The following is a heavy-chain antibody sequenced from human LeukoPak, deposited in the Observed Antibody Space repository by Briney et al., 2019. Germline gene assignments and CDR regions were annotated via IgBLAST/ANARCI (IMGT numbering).Heavy chain of an antibody. CDR3: AGDPQGIRYFDY. D-gene: IGHD3-16*01. CDR1: GYNLPRYH. Sequence: ASVKVSCKAAGYNLPRYHMYWMRQAPGQGFEWMGVINPSGGTTYAQKFQGRITLTRDVSTSTVYMHLSSLRSEDTAVYYCAGDPQGIRYFDYWGQGTLVTVSS. V-gene: IGHV1-46*01. CDR2: INPSGGT. J-gene: IGHJ4*02.